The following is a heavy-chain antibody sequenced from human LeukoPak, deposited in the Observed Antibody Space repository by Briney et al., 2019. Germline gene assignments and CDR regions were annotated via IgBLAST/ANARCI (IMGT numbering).Heavy chain of an antibody. CDR3: ASRDGYNYVSAFDI. V-gene: IGHV4-31*03. Sequence: PSETLSLTCTVSGGSISSGGYYWSWIRQHPGKVLEWIGYIYYSGSTYYNPSLKSRVTISVDTSKNQFSLKLSSVTAADTAVYYCASRDGYNYVSAFDIWGQGTMVTVSS. CDR1: GGSISSGGYY. D-gene: IGHD5-24*01. J-gene: IGHJ3*02. CDR2: IYYSGST.